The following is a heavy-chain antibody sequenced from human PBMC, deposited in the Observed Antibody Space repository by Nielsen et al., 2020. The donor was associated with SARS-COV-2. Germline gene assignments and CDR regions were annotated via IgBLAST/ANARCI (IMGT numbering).Heavy chain of an antibody. CDR1: GFTFSDYY. CDR3: AKDPFPSSRGHVSY. Sequence: GESLKISCAASGFTFSDYYMSWIRQAPGKGLEWVSYISSSSSYTNYADSVKGRFTISRDNAKNSLYLQMNSLRAEDTAVYYCAKDPFPSSRGHVSYWGQGTLVTVSS. V-gene: IGHV3-11*05. D-gene: IGHD6-13*01. CDR2: ISSSSSYT. J-gene: IGHJ4*02.